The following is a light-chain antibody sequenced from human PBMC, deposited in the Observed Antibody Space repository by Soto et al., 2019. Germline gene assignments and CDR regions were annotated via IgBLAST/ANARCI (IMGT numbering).Light chain of an antibody. V-gene: IGKV1-5*03. Sequence: DIQMTQSPSTLSASVGDRVTITCRASQSISSWLAWYQQKPGKAPKLLHYKAPSLESGVPSRLSGSGYGTEITLTISSLQPDDFATYYCQQYNRYWTFGQGTKVEIK. CDR3: QQYNRYWT. J-gene: IGKJ1*01. CDR1: QSISSW. CDR2: KAP.